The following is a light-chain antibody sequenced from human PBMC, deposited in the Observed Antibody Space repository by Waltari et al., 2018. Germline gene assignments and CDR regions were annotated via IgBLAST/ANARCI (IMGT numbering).Light chain of an antibody. CDR3: QHYVSLPAT. Sequence: TLSCRASQSVSRTLAWYQQKPGQAPRLLIYGASSRATGIPDRFSGSGSGTDFSLTISRLEPDDSAVYFCQHYVSLPATFGQGTKVEIK. CDR1: QSVSRT. J-gene: IGKJ1*01. V-gene: IGKV3-20*01. CDR2: GAS.